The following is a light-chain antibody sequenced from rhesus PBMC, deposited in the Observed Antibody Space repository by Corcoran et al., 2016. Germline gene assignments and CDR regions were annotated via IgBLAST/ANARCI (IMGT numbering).Light chain of an antibody. CDR3: QQYRNWPYS. CDR1: QSVSRS. J-gene: IGKJ2*01. Sequence: EIVMTQSPATLSLSPGERATLSCRASQSVSRSVAWYQQKPEQAPRLLIYGASSGATGIPDRFSGSGSGTDFTLTINNLEPEDVAVYYCQQYRNWPYSFGQGTKVEIK. V-gene: IGKV3S9*01. CDR2: GAS.